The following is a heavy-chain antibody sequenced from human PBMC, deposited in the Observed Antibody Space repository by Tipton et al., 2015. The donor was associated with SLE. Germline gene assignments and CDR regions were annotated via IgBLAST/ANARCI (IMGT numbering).Heavy chain of an antibody. Sequence: TLSLTCTVSGYSISSGYYWGWIRQPPGKGLEWIGEINHSGSTNYNPSLKSRVTISVDTSKNQFSLKLSSVTAADTAVYYCARALSSSGGFDYWGQGTLVTVSS. V-gene: IGHV4-38-2*02. D-gene: IGHD6-13*01. J-gene: IGHJ4*02. CDR3: ARALSSSGGFDY. CDR2: INHSGST. CDR1: GYSISSGYY.